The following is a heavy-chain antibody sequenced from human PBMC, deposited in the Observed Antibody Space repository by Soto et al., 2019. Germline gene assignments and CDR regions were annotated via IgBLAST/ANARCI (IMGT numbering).Heavy chain of an antibody. V-gene: IGHV3-30-3*01. CDR1: GFTFSSYA. Sequence: QVQLVESGGGVVQPGRSLRLSCAASGFTFSSYAMHWVRQAPGKGLEWVAVISYDGSNKYYADSVKGRFTISRDNSKNTLYQQVSSLRAEDTAVYYCARPMWRDDYNGGYFDLWGRGTLVTVSS. CDR3: ARPMWRDDYNGGYFDL. D-gene: IGHD4-4*01. J-gene: IGHJ2*01. CDR2: ISYDGSNK.